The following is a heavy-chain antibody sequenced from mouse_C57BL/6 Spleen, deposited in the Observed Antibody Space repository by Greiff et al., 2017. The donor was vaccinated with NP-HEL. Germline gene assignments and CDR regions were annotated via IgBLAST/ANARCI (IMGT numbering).Heavy chain of an antibody. V-gene: IGHV14-4*01. Sequence: VHVKQSGAELVRPGASVKLSCTASGFNIKDDYMHWVKQRPEQGLEWIGWIDPENGDTEYASKFQGKATITADTSSNTAYLQLSSLTSEDTAVYYCTTGGWAWFAYWGQGTLVTVSA. J-gene: IGHJ3*01. D-gene: IGHD3-3*01. CDR2: IDPENGDT. CDR3: TTGGWAWFAY. CDR1: GFNIKDDY.